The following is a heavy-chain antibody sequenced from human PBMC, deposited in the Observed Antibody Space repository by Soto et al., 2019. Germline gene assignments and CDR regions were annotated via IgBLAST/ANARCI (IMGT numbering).Heavy chain of an antibody. CDR1: GFTLSSYA. V-gene: IGHV3-30-3*01. D-gene: IGHD1-26*01. J-gene: IGHJ4*02. CDR2: ISYDGSNK. CDR3: ARAESYYFVDY. Sequence: PGGSLRLSCAASGFTLSSYAMHWVRQAPGRGLEWVAVISYDGSNKYYADSVKGRFTISRDNSKNTLYLQMNSLRAEDTAVYYCARAESYYFVDYWGQGTLVTVSS.